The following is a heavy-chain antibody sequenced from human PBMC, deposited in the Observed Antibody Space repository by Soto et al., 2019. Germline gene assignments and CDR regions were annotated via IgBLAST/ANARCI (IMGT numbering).Heavy chain of an antibody. CDR1: GFTFSSYA. CDR2: ISGSGGST. D-gene: IGHD3-3*01. CDR3: AKDSYDFWSGYYYDY. V-gene: IGHV3-23*01. J-gene: IGHJ4*02. Sequence: GGSLRLSCAASGFTFSSYAMSWVRQAPGKGLEWVPAISGSGGSTYYADSVKGRFTISRDNSKNTLYLQMNSLRAEDTAVYYCAKDSYDFWSGYYYDYWGQGTLVTVSS.